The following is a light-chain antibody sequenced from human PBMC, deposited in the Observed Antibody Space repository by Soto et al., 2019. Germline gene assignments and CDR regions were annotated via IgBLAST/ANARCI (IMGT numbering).Light chain of an antibody. Sequence: SYELTQLPSVSVAPGQTARTTCGGNNIESKSVHWYQQRPGQAPGLVIYVDSDRPSGIPDRFSASTSGNTAALTISRVEAGDEADYYCQVWDTISDHYVFGSGTKLTVL. CDR1: NIESKS. V-gene: IGLV3-21*02. CDR3: QVWDTISDHYV. J-gene: IGLJ1*01. CDR2: VDS.